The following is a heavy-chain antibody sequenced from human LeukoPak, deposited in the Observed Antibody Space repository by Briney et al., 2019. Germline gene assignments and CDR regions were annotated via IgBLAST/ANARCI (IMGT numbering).Heavy chain of an antibody. J-gene: IGHJ3*02. CDR1: GFTVSSNY. V-gene: IGHV3-23*01. CDR3: AKGASSGWYNDAFDI. CDR2: ISGSGGST. Sequence: GGSLRLSCAASGFTVSSNYMSWVRQAPGKGLEWVSAISGSGGSTYYADSVKGRFTISRDNSKNTLYLQMNSLRAEDTAVYYCAKGASSGWYNDAFDIWGQGTMVTVSS. D-gene: IGHD6-19*01.